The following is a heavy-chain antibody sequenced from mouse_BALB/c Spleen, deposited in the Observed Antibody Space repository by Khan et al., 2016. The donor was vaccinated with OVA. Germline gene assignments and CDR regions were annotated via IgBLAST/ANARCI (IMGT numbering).Heavy chain of an antibody. CDR3: ARHVIPRNYGMDY. Sequence: EVQLQESGGGLVQPGGSLKLSCTASGFTFSTYTMSWVRQTPEKRLEWVAYISNGGGSTYYSDIVKGRFTISRDNAKNTLYLQMSSLKSEDTAMYYCARHVIPRNYGMDYWGQGTSVTVSS. J-gene: IGHJ4*01. CDR1: GFTFSTYT. V-gene: IGHV5-12-2*01. CDR2: ISNGGGST.